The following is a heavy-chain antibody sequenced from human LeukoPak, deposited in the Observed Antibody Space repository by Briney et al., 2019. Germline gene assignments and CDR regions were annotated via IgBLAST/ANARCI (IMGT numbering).Heavy chain of an antibody. Sequence: SETLTLTCAVYGGSFSGYYWSWIRQPPGKGLEWIGEINHSGSTNYNPSLKSRVTISVDTSKNQFSLKLSSVTAADTAVYYCARKGGSWYDYYYYMDVWGKGTTVTVSS. CDR3: ARKGGSWYDYYYYMDV. CDR1: GGSFSGYY. V-gene: IGHV4-34*01. J-gene: IGHJ6*03. D-gene: IGHD6-13*01. CDR2: INHSGST.